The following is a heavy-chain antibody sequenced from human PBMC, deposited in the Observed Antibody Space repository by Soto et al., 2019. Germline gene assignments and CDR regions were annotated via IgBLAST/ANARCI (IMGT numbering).Heavy chain of an antibody. D-gene: IGHD3-10*01. CDR3: AKDHGVRGVTPYYHYYGMDV. J-gene: IGHJ6*02. CDR1: GFTFSSYG. CDR2: ISYDGGNK. V-gene: IGHV3-30*18. Sequence: GGSLRLSCAASGFTFSSYGMHWVRQAPGKGLEWVAVISYDGGNKYYADSVKGRFTISRDNSKNTLYLQMNSLRAEDTAVYYCAKDHGVRGVTPYYHYYGMDVWGQGTTVTVS.